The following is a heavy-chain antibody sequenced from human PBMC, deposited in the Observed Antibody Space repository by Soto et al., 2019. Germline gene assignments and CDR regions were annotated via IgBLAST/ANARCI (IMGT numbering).Heavy chain of an antibody. CDR1: GFTFSSYD. V-gene: IGHV3-13*01. Sequence: SGGSLRLSCAASGFTFSSYDMHWVRQATGKGLEWVSAIGTAGDTYYPGSVKGRFTISRENAKNSLYLQMNSLRAGDTAVYYCARDIKEEGPADYYYYYMDVWGKGTTVTVSS. CDR3: ARDIKEEGPADYYYYYMDV. CDR2: IGTAGDT. J-gene: IGHJ6*03. D-gene: IGHD3-10*01.